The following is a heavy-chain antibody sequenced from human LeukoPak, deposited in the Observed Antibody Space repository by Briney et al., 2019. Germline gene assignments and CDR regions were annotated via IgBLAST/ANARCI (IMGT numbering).Heavy chain of an antibody. J-gene: IGHJ6*03. CDR3: ARAAGGTRNYYMDV. D-gene: IGHD3-16*01. Sequence: GASVKVSCKASGYTFTNYYIQWVRQAPGQGLEWVGIINPGGGITSYAQKFQGRVTIIRNTSISTAYMELSSLRSEDTAVYYCARAAGGTRNYYMDVWGKGTTVTVSS. CDR1: GYTFTNYY. V-gene: IGHV1-46*01. CDR2: INPGGGIT.